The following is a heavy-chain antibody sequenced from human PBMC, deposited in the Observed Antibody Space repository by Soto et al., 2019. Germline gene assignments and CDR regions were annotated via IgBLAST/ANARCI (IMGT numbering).Heavy chain of an antibody. CDR3: ARGSHYFDY. J-gene: IGHJ4*02. CDR1: GFTFSSYA. V-gene: IGHV3-64*01. Sequence: GGSLRLSCAASGFTFSSYAMHWVRQAPGKGLEYVSAISSNGGSTYYANSVKGRFTISRDNSKNTLYLQMGSLRAEDMAVYYCARGSHYFDYWGQGTLVTVS. CDR2: ISSNGGST.